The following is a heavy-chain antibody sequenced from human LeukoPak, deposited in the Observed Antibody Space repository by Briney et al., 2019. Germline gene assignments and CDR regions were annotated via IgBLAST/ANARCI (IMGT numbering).Heavy chain of an antibody. V-gene: IGHV3-7*01. Sequence: GGSLRLSCAASGFSFSSYWMSWVRQAPGKGLEWVANIKQDGSDKYYMDSVRGRFTISRDNAKNSLYLQMNSLRVEDTAVYYCARDVEMYSSTWSDAFDIWGQGTMVTVSS. CDR1: GFSFSSYW. D-gene: IGHD6-13*01. CDR2: IKQDGSDK. J-gene: IGHJ3*02. CDR3: ARDVEMYSSTWSDAFDI.